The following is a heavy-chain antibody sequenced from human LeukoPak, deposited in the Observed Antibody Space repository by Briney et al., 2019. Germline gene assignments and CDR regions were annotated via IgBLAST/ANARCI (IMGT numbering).Heavy chain of an antibody. Sequence: PGGSLRLSCAASGLTFSSYSMNWVRQDPRKGLEWVSSISSSSSYIYYADAVKGRFTISRDNAKNSLYLQMNSLRADDTAVYYCARGSTVNSYYYYGMDVWGQGTTVTVSS. D-gene: IGHD4-17*01. J-gene: IGHJ6*02. CDR1: GLTFSSYS. CDR3: ARGSTVNSYYYYGMDV. V-gene: IGHV3-21*01. CDR2: ISSSSSYI.